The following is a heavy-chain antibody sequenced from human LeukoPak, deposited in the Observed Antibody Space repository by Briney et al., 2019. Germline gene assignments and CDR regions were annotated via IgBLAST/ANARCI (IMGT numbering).Heavy chain of an antibody. CDR3: ARARPYGAIPWGY. CDR2: ITFSSSHI. D-gene: IGHD4-17*01. J-gene: IGHJ4*02. V-gene: IGHV3-21*04. CDR1: GFTFSGYV. Sequence: GGSLRLSWAASGFTFSGYVMTWVRQAQGKGLECVSSITFSSSHIYYADSVKGRFTISRDNAKNSLYLQMNSLRAEDTAVYYCARARPYGAIPWGYRGQGTLVTVSS.